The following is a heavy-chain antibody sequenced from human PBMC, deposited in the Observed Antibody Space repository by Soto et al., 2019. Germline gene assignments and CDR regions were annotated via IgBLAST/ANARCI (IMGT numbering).Heavy chain of an antibody. Sequence: ASVKVSFKASGYTFTSYAMHWVRQAPGQRLEWMGWINAGNGNTKYSQKFQGRVTITRDTSASTAYMELSSLRSEDTAVYYCAKELAYYYYMDFGGKGTRAPVSS. V-gene: IGHV1-3*01. CDR2: INAGNGNT. CDR3: AKELAYYYYMDF. CDR1: GYTFTSYA. J-gene: IGHJ6*03.